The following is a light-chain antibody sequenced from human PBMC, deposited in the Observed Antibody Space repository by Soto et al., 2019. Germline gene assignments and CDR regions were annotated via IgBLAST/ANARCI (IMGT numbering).Light chain of an antibody. J-gene: IGKJ5*01. CDR3: QQYGSSPPIT. CDR2: GAS. CDR1: QSVSSSY. V-gene: IGKV3-20*01. Sequence: LSPGERATLSCRASQSVSSSYLAWYQQKPGQAPRLLIYGASSRATGIPDRFSGSGSGTDFTLTISRLEPEDFAVYYCQQYGSSPPITFGQGTRLEIK.